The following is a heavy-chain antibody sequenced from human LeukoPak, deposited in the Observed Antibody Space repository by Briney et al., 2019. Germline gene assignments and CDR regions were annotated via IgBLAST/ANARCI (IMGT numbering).Heavy chain of an antibody. CDR2: IKQDGSEK. CDR3: AKVAASGISPTDY. V-gene: IGHV3-7*01. J-gene: IGHJ4*02. CDR1: GFTFSSYW. Sequence: GGSLRLSCAASGFTFSSYWMSWVRQAPGKGLEWVANIKQDGSEKYYVGSVKGRFTVSRDNAKNSLYLQMNSLRAEDTAMYYCAKVAASGISPTDYWGQGTLVTVSS. D-gene: IGHD6-13*01.